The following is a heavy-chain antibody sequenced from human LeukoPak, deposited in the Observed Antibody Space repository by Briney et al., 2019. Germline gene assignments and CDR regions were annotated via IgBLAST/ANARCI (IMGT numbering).Heavy chain of an antibody. V-gene: IGHV4-59*01. CDR2: IYYSGST. CDR1: GGSISSYY. D-gene: IGHD2-8*01. CDR3: ARGEGVGWYFDL. J-gene: IGHJ2*01. Sequence: PSETLSLTCTVSGGSISSYYWSWIRLPPGKGLEWIGYIYYSGSTNYNPPLKSRVTISVDTSKNQFSLKLSSVTAADTAVYYCARGEGVGWYFDLWGRGTLVTVSS.